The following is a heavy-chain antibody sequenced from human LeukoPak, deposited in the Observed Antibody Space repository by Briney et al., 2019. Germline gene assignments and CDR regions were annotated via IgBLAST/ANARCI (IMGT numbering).Heavy chain of an antibody. V-gene: IGHV3-20*04. CDR1: GFTFDDSG. D-gene: IGHD3-22*01. Sequence: PGGSLRLSCTASGFTFDDSGMSWVRQAPGKGLEWVSSVNWNGGSTGYADSVKGRFTISRDNSKNTLYLQMDSLRVEDTAVYYCGGYSSLDHWGQGTLVTVSS. CDR3: GGYSSLDH. CDR2: VNWNGGST. J-gene: IGHJ4*02.